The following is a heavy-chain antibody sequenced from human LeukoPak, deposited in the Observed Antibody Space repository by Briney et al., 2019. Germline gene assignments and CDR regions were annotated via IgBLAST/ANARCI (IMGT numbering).Heavy chain of an antibody. J-gene: IGHJ4*02. V-gene: IGHV4-59*08. Sequence: PSENLSLTCTVSGGSISSYYWSWIRQPPGKGLEWIGYIYYSGSTNYNPSLKSRVTISVDTSKNQFSLKLSFVTAADTAVYYCARVRDYGDYDSVYYFDYWGQGTLVTVSS. CDR3: ARVRDYGDYDSVYYFDY. CDR1: GGSISSYY. D-gene: IGHD4-17*01. CDR2: IYYSGST.